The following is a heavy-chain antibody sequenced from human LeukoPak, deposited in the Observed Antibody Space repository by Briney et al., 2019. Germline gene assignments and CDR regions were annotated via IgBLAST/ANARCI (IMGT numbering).Heavy chain of an antibody. CDR1: GYTFIGYY. CDR2: INPNSGGT. D-gene: IGHD4-17*01. V-gene: IGHV1-2*02. J-gene: IGHJ4*02. CDR3: ARDSDYGDSFDY. Sequence: ASVKVSCKTSGYTFIGYYMNWVRQAPGQGLERMGWINPNSGGTNYAQNFQGRVTMTRDTSISTAYMELSRLRSDDTAVYYCARDSDYGDSFDYWGQGTLVTVSS.